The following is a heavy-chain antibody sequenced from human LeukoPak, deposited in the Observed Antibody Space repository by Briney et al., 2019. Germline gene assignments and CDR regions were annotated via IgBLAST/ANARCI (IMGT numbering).Heavy chain of an antibody. Sequence: GGSLRLSCAASGFTFSSYGMHWVRQAPGKGLEWVAFIRYDGSNKYYADSVKGRFTISRDNSKNTLYLQMNSLRAEDTAVYYCAKDISITMVRGVHWGQGTLVTVSS. CDR2: IRYDGSNK. CDR3: AKDISITMVRGVH. CDR1: GFTFSSYG. J-gene: IGHJ4*02. D-gene: IGHD3-10*01. V-gene: IGHV3-30*02.